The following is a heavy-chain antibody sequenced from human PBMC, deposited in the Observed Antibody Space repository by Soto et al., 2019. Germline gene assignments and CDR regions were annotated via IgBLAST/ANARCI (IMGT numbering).Heavy chain of an antibody. J-gene: IGHJ4*02. CDR1: GFTFSSYG. Sequence: QVQLVESGGGVVQPGRSLRLSCAASGFTFSSYGMHWVRQAPGKGLEWVAVISYDGSNKYYADSVKGRFTISRDNSKNTRYLQMNSLRAEDTAVYYCAKSRIQLWSKSVYFDYWGQGTLVTVSS. CDR2: ISYDGSNK. V-gene: IGHV3-30*18. CDR3: AKSRIQLWSKSVYFDY. D-gene: IGHD5-18*01.